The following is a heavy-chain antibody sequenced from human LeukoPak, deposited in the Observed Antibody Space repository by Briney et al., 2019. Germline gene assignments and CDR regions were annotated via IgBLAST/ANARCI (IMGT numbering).Heavy chain of an antibody. Sequence: PGGSLRLSCAASGFTFSSYEMNLVRQAPGKGLEWVSYISSSGSTIYYADSVKGRFTISRDNAKNSLYLQMNSLRAEDTAVYYCVRGRDYFDYWGQGTLVTVSS. V-gene: IGHV3-48*03. J-gene: IGHJ4*02. CDR1: GFTFSSYE. D-gene: IGHD4-17*01. CDR2: ISSSGSTI. CDR3: VRGRDYFDY.